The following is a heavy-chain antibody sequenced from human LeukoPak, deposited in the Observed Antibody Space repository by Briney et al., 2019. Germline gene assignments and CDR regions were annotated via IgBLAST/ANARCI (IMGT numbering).Heavy chain of an antibody. CDR1: GGSISTYY. V-gene: IGHV4-4*07. Sequence: SETLSLTCTVSGGSISTYYWRWIRQPAGKGLEWIGRIYFSGNTNYNPSLKSRVTMSLDTSKNQFSLRLSSVAAADTAVYYCARGRNSVSGYDAFDIWGQGTMVTVSS. CDR3: ARGRNSVSGYDAFDI. J-gene: IGHJ3*02. D-gene: IGHD5/OR15-5a*01. CDR2: IYFSGNT.